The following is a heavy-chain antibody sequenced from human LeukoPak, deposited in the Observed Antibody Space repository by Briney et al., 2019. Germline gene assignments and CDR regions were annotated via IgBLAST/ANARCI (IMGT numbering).Heavy chain of an antibody. CDR1: GYTLTELS. D-gene: IGHD3-10*01. J-gene: IGHJ5*02. V-gene: IGHV1-24*01. Sequence: ASVKVSCKVSGYTLTELSMHWVRQAPGKGLEWMGGFDPEDGETIYAQKFQGRVTMTEDTSTDTAYMELSSLRSEDTAVYYCATVPKVAFGSGSPNWFDPWGQGTLVTVSS. CDR2: FDPEDGET. CDR3: ATVPKVAFGSGSPNWFDP.